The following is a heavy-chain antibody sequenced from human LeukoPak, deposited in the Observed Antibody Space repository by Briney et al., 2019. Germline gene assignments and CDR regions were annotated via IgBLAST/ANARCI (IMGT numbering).Heavy chain of an antibody. CDR1: GYTFTSYY. Sequence: GASVKVSCKASGYTFTSYYMHWVRQAPGQGLEWMGIINPSCGSTSYAQKFQGRVTMTGDMSTSTVYMELSSLRSEDTAVYYCARDEFKGGYYDFWSGYDIRGNWFDPWGQGTLVTVSS. CDR3: ARDEFKGGYYDFWSGYDIRGNWFDP. D-gene: IGHD3-3*01. V-gene: IGHV1-46*01. J-gene: IGHJ5*02. CDR2: INPSCGST.